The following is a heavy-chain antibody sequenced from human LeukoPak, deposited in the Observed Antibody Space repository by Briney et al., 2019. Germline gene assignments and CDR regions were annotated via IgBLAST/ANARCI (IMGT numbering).Heavy chain of an antibody. CDR2: IYSGGST. J-gene: IGHJ6*02. D-gene: IGHD3-22*01. CDR1: GFTVSSNY. V-gene: IGHV3-53*01. Sequence: PGGSLRLSCEASGFTVSSNYMSWVRQAPGKGLEWVSVIYSGGSTYYADSVKGRFTISRDNSKNTLYLQMNSLRAEDTAVYYCARGPHYDSSGYNYGMDVWGQGTTVTVSS. CDR3: ARGPHYDSSGYNYGMDV.